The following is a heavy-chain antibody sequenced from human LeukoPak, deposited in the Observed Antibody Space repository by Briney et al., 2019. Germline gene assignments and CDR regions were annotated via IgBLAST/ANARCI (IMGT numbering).Heavy chain of an antibody. Sequence: GGSLRLSCAPSGFTFSSYAMSGVRQAPGKGLEWVSGISGSGGSTYYADSVKGRFTIFRDNSKNTLYLQMNSLRAEDTAVYHCANGWSPDYWGRGTLVTVSS. V-gene: IGHV3-23*01. D-gene: IGHD2-15*01. J-gene: IGHJ4*02. CDR2: ISGSGGST. CDR3: ANGWSPDY. CDR1: GFTFSSYA.